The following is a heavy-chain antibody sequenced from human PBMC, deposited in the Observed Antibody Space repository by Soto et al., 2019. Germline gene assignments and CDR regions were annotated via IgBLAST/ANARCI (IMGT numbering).Heavy chain of an antibody. CDR1: GGSMSSFS. CDR2: ISHSGRS. Sequence: SETLSLTCAVSGGSMSSFSWSWIRQPPGKGLEFIGSISHSGRSEYNPSLKNRIILSVDVSKNQFSLNLKSMKVADTAVYYCARVAMESYYDMWSGSTSYALDVWGQGTTVTVSS. D-gene: IGHD3-3*01. CDR3: ARVAMESYYDMWSGSTSYALDV. V-gene: IGHV4-59*13. J-gene: IGHJ6*02.